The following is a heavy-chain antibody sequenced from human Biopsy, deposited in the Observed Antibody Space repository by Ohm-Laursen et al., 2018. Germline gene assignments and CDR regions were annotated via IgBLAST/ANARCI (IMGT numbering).Heavy chain of an antibody. Sequence: GTLSLTCTVSGGSISNNNYYWGWIRQPPGKGLEWIGSIFYRGSTHYKPSLKSRVNISVDTSKTKFSLKLNSVTAADTAVYYCARDYDTSGYYYVSWGQGTLVTVSS. CDR3: ARDYDTSGYYYVS. J-gene: IGHJ5*02. CDR2: IFYRGST. D-gene: IGHD3-22*01. V-gene: IGHV4-39*01. CDR1: GGSISNNNYY.